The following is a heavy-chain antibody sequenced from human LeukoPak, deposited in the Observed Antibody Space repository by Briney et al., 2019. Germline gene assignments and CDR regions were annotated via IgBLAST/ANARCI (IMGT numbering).Heavy chain of an antibody. Sequence: SVKGRFTISRDNAKNSLYLQMNSLRAEDTAVYYCAKDRTTVVTLDAFDIWGQGTMVTVSS. D-gene: IGHD4-23*01. J-gene: IGHJ3*02. CDR3: AKDRTTVVTLDAFDI. V-gene: IGHV3-11*05.